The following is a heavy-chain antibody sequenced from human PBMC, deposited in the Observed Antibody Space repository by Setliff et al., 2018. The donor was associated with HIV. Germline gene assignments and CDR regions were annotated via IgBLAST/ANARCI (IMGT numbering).Heavy chain of an antibody. J-gene: IGHJ5*02. CDR2: IRSKADKYAT. CDR1: GFTFSGAE. D-gene: IGHD6-19*01. Sequence: GGSLRLSCAASGFTFSGAEIHWVRQASGKGLEWVGHIRSKADKYATEYGASAKGRFIISRDDSKKTAYLQMSSLKTEDTAMYYCLLPCTSGWHNWLDPWGQGTLVTVSS. V-gene: IGHV3-73*01. CDR3: LLPCTSGWHNWLDP.